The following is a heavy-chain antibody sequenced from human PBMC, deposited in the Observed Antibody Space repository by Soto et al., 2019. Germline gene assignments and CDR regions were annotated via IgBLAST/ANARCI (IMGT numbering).Heavy chain of an antibody. D-gene: IGHD1-26*01. V-gene: IGHV4-39*01. CDR2: ISYTGTT. J-gene: IGHJ4*02. Sequence: PSETLSLTCTGSGVSISSTSRYWGWIRQSPGKGLEWIASISYTGTTYYNPSLKSRVTISADTSTNQISLKLSSVTATDTAIYYCASPYSANPYCFDYWGQGTLVTVSS. CDR1: GVSISSTSRY. CDR3: ASPYSANPYCFDY.